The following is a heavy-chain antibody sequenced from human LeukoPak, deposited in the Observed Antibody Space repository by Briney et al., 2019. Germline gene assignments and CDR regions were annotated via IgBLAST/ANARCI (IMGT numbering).Heavy chain of an antibody. CDR1: GYTFTDYY. J-gene: IGHJ4*02. V-gene: IGHV1-2*02. CDR2: INPNSGGT. Sequence: ASVKVSCKASGYTFTDYYMHWVRQAPGQGLEWMGLINPNSGGTNYAQKFRGRVTMTRDTSFSTAYMELNRLRSDDTAVYYCARDKSGSYEYWGQGTLVTVSS. D-gene: IGHD1-26*01. CDR3: ARDKSGSYEY.